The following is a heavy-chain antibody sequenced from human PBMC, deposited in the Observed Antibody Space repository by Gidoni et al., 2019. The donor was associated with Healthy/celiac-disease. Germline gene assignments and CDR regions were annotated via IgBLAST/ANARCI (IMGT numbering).Heavy chain of an antibody. V-gene: IGHV3-30-3*01. CDR3: ARVGVAVAGIDAFDI. Sequence: QVQLVEAGGGGVQPGRSLSLPCAASGFTFSRYAMHWVRQAPGKGLEWVAVISYDGSNKYYADSVKGRFTISRDNSKNTLYLQMNSLRAEDTAVYYCARVGVAVAGIDAFDIWGQGTMVTVSS. D-gene: IGHD6-19*01. J-gene: IGHJ3*02. CDR1: GFTFSRYA. CDR2: ISYDGSNK.